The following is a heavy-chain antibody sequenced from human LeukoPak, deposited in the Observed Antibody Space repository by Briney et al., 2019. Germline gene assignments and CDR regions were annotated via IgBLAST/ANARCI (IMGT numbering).Heavy chain of an antibody. CDR3: ARTVWELLGTYYYYYGMDV. CDR1: GYTFTSYG. Sequence: GASVKVSCKASGYTFTSYGISWVRQAPGQGLEWMGWISAYNGNTNYAQKLQGSVTMTTDTSTSTAYMELRSLRSDDTAVYHCARTVWELLGTYYYYYGMDVWGQGTTVTVSS. J-gene: IGHJ6*02. D-gene: IGHD1-26*01. CDR2: ISAYNGNT. V-gene: IGHV1-18*01.